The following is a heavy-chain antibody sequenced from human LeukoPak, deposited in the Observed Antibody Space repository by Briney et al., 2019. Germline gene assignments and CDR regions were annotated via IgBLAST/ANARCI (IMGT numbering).Heavy chain of an antibody. Sequence: GGSLRLSCAASGFTFSSYGMHWVRQAPGKGLEWVAFIRYDGSNKYYADSVKGRFTISRDNSKNTLYLQMNSLRAEDTAVYYCAKWDSSSPYYYMDVWGKGTTVTVSS. D-gene: IGHD6-6*01. CDR3: AKWDSSSPYYYMDV. J-gene: IGHJ6*03. CDR2: IRYDGSNK. CDR1: GFTFSSYG. V-gene: IGHV3-30*02.